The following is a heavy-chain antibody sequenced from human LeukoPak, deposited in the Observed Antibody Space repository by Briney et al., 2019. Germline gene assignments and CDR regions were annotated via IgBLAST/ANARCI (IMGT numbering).Heavy chain of an antibody. CDR1: GYSFTSYW. Sequence: GESLKISCPGSGYSFTSYWIGWVRQMPGKGLEWMGIIYPGDSDTRYSPSFQGQVTISADKSISTAYLQWSSLKASDTAMYYCARGYYYAYDAFDIWGQGTMVTVSS. D-gene: IGHD3-22*01. CDR2: IYPGDSDT. V-gene: IGHV5-51*01. CDR3: ARGYYYAYDAFDI. J-gene: IGHJ3*02.